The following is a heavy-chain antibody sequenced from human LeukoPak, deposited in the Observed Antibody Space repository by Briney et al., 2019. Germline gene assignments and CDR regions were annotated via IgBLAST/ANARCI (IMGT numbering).Heavy chain of an antibody. CDR3: ARRDYGFEFFDY. CDR2: IYPGDSDT. D-gene: IGHD4/OR15-4a*01. CDR1: GYSFTNYW. V-gene: IGHV5-51*01. Sequence: GESLKISCKGSGYSFTNYWIGWVRQMPGKGLEWMGIIYPGDSDTRYSPSFQGQVTISADKSFNTAYLQWSSLKALDTAIYYCARRDYGFEFFDYWGQGTLVTVSS. J-gene: IGHJ4*02.